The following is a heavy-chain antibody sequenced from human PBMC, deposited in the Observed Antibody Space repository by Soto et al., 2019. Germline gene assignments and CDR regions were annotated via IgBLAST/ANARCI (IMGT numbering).Heavy chain of an antibody. CDR3: ARDRTYYDFWSGYLRNDYYYYGMDV. CDR1: GGSISSGDYY. Sequence: SETLSLTCTVSGGSISSGDYYWSWIRQPPGKGLEWIGHIYYSGSTYYNPSLKSRVTISVDTSKNQFSLKLSSVTAADTAVYYCARDRTYYDFWSGYLRNDYYYYGMDVWGQGTTVTVSS. CDR2: IYYSGST. V-gene: IGHV4-30-4*01. D-gene: IGHD3-3*01. J-gene: IGHJ6*02.